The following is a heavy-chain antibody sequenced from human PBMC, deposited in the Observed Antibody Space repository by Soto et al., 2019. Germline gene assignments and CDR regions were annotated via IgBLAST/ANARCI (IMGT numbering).Heavy chain of an antibody. CDR1: GFSFSSYA. D-gene: IGHD6-13*01. Sequence: EVQLLESGGGLVQPGGSLRLSCVASGFSFSSYAMSWVRQAPGKGLEWVSVISGSDGSTYYADSVKGRFTISRDNSKNTLYLQMNSLRAEDTAVYYCAKDRERDAWYEDCWGQGTLVTVSS. V-gene: IGHV3-23*01. J-gene: IGHJ4*02. CDR2: ISGSDGST. CDR3: AKDRERDAWYEDC.